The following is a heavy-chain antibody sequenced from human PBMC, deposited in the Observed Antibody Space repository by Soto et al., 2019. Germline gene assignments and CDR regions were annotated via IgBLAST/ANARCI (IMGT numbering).Heavy chain of an antibody. CDR3: VRSGNDYGSYIDY. CDR1: GYSISSGDY. D-gene: IGHD4-17*01. Sequence: SETLSLTCDVSGYSISSGDYWAWVRQPPGKGMEWIGSINHRGNSYYNPSLKSRVTISVDTSKNQGSLKVSSVTAADTAVYYCVRSGNDYGSYIDYWGQGTLVT. CDR2: INHRGNS. J-gene: IGHJ4*02. V-gene: IGHV4-38-2*01.